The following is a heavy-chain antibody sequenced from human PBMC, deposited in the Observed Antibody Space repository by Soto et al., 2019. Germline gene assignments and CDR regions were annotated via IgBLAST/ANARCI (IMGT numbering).Heavy chain of an antibody. Sequence: QVQLVQSGAEVKKPGASVKVSCKASGYTFTSYAMHWVRQAPGQRLEWMGWINAGNGNTKYSQKFQGRVTITRDTSASTAYMELRSLRSEDTAVYYCAREGGGETTDYCYYYMDVWGKGTTVTVSS. J-gene: IGHJ6*03. V-gene: IGHV1-3*01. CDR3: AREGGGETTDYCYYYMDV. CDR1: GYTFTSYA. D-gene: IGHD3-16*01. CDR2: INAGNGNT.